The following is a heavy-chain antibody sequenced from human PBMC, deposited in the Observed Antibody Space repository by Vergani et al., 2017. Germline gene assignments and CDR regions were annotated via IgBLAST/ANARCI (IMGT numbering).Heavy chain of an antibody. CDR2: ISGSGGST. J-gene: IGHJ5*02. CDR1: GFTFSSYA. Sequence: EVQLVESGGGLVKPGGSLRLSCAASGFTFSSYAMSWVRQAPGKGLEWVSAISGSGGSTYYADSVKGRFTISRDNAKNSLYLQMNSLRAEDTAVYYCARDSAMGFDPWGQGTLVTVSS. D-gene: IGHD2-2*01. CDR3: ARDSAMGFDP. V-gene: IGHV3-23*04.